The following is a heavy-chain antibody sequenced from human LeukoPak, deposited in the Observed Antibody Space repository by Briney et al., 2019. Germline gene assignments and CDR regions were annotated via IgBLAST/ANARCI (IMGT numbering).Heavy chain of an antibody. CDR1: GGSISSYY. D-gene: IGHD6-13*01. CDR2: IYYSGST. CDR3: ASGIAAPFNWFDP. J-gene: IGHJ5*02. V-gene: IGHV4-59*01. Sequence: SETLSLTCTVSGGSISSYYWSWIRQPPGEGLEWIGYIYYSGSTNYNPSLKSRVTISIDTSKNQFSLKLSSVTAADTAVYYCASGIAAPFNWFDPWGQGTLVTVSS.